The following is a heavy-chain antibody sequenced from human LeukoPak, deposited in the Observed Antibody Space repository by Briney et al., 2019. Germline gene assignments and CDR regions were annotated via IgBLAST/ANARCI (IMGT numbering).Heavy chain of an antibody. J-gene: IGHJ4*02. D-gene: IGHD6-19*01. Sequence: GESLKISCTGSGYSFTSYWIGWVRQMPGKGLEWMGIIYPVDSDTRYSPSFQGQVTISADKSISTAYLQWTSLKASDTAMYYCARHLGIAVAGTVAPDYWGQGTLVTVSS. CDR2: IYPVDSDT. CDR1: GYSFTSYW. V-gene: IGHV5-51*01. CDR3: ARHLGIAVAGTVAPDY.